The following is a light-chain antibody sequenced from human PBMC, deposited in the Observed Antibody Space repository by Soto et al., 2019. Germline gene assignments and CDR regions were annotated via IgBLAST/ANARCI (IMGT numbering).Light chain of an antibody. CDR3: QTWGTGIQGV. V-gene: IGLV4-69*01. CDR2: LNSDGSH. Sequence: HPVLTQSPSASASLGASVKLTCTLSSGHSSYAIAWHQQQPEKGPRYLMKLNSDGSHSKGDGIPDRFSGSSSGAERYLTISSLQSEDEADYYCQTWGTGIQGVFGGGTKVTVL. CDR1: SGHSSYA. J-gene: IGLJ3*02.